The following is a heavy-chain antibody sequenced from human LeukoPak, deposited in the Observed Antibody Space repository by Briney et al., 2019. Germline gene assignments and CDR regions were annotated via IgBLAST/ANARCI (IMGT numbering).Heavy chain of an antibody. J-gene: IGHJ5*02. CDR1: GFTFSSYY. Sequence: GASAKVSCKASGFTFSSYYTHWVRQAPGQGLEWMGLINPSGGDTSYAQKFQGRVTMTRDTSTSTVYMELRSLRSEDTAMYYCARDAAAAGTGLGWFDPWGQGTLVTVSS. D-gene: IGHD6-13*01. V-gene: IGHV1-46*01. CDR3: ARDAAAAGTGLGWFDP. CDR2: INPSGGDT.